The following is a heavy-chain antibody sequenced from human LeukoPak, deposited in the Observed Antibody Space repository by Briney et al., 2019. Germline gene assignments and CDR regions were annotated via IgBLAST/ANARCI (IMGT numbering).Heavy chain of an antibody. CDR2: IYYSGST. CDR3: ARQGGGFWYFDL. Sequence: SETLSLTCTVSGGSISSYYWSWIRQPPGKGLEWIGYIYYSGSTNYNPSLKSRVTISVDTSKDQFSQKLSSVTAADTAVYYCARQGGGFWYFDLWGRGTLVTVSS. CDR1: GGSISSYY. D-gene: IGHD6-25*01. V-gene: IGHV4-59*08. J-gene: IGHJ2*01.